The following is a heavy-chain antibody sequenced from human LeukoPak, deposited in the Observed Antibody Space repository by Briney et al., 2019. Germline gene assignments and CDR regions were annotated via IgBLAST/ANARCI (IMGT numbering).Heavy chain of an antibody. Sequence: GGSLRLPCAASGFTFSSYGMHWARQAPGKGLEGVAFIRYDGSNKYYADSVKGRFTISRDNSKNTLYLQMNSLRAEDTAVYYCANGATGDYWGQGTLVTVSS. D-gene: IGHD1-26*01. CDR1: GFTFSSYG. J-gene: IGHJ4*02. V-gene: IGHV3-30*02. CDR3: ANGATGDY. CDR2: IRYDGSNK.